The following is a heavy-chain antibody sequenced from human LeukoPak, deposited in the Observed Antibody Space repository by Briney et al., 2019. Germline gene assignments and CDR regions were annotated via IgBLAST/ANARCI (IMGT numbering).Heavy chain of an antibody. CDR1: GYSFTSYW. Sequence: GESLKISCKGSGYSFTSYWIGWVRQMPGEGLEWMGIIYPGDSDTRYSPSFQGQVTISADKSISTAYLQWSSLKASDTAMYYCARYRVSSSSPRYFDYWGQGTLVTVSS. CDR2: IYPGDSDT. D-gene: IGHD6-6*01. V-gene: IGHV5-51*01. CDR3: ARYRVSSSSPRYFDY. J-gene: IGHJ4*02.